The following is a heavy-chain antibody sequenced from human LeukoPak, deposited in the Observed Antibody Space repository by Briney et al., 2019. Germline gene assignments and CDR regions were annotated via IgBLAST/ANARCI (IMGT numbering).Heavy chain of an antibody. Sequence: ASVKVSCKVSGYTLTELSMHWVRQAPGKGLEWMGGFDPEDGETIYAQKFQGRVTMTEDTSTDTAYMELSSLRSEDTAVYYCATGSPEWLLTLADSYYYYYMDVWGKGTTVTVSS. V-gene: IGHV1-24*01. CDR2: FDPEDGET. CDR3: ATGSPEWLLTLADSYYYYYMDV. D-gene: IGHD3-3*01. J-gene: IGHJ6*03. CDR1: GYTLTELS.